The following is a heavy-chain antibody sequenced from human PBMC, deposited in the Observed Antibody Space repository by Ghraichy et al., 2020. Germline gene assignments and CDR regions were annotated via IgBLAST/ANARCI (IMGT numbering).Heavy chain of an antibody. V-gene: IGHV4-39*01. CDR2: FSYSGST. CDR3: ARGVGRYSSNLDY. Sequence: SETLSLTCTVSGDSIRSSTYYWGWIRQPPGKGLAWIGSFSYSGSTYYNPSLKSRVTIFVDAPKNQFSLKLTSVNAADTAVYFCARGVGRYSSNLDYWGQGTLVTVSS. CDR1: GDSIRSSTYY. D-gene: IGHD3-10*01. J-gene: IGHJ4*02.